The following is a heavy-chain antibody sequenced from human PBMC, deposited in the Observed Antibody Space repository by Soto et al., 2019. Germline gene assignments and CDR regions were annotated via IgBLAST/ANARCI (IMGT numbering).Heavy chain of an antibody. CDR2: ISANSGST. D-gene: IGHD3-10*01. CDR3: GPQILWYGEIPNVVT. V-gene: IGHV3-23*01. CDR1: GFSFSNQA. Sequence: EVRLLQSGGGLIQPGESLRLSCAASGFSFSNQALSWVRQAPGKGLEWVSTISANSGSTYYAASVKGRFNISRDNSKNTLDLQMNSLRAEDTAVYYCGPQILWYGEIPNVVTWGQGTLVSVSS. J-gene: IGHJ5*02.